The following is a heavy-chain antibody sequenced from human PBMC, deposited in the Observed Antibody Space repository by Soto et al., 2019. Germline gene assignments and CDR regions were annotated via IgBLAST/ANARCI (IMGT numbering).Heavy chain of an antibody. V-gene: IGHV3-23*01. CDR2: VSGSGGST. Sequence: HPGGSLRLSCAASGFTFNIYAISWVRQAPGKGLEWVSAVSGSGGSTYYADPVKGRFTISRDNSKNTLYLQMDSLRAEDTAVYYCAKEGEGFRPDYYYYMDVWGKGTTVTVSS. CDR1: GFTFNIYA. CDR3: AKEGEGFRPDYYYYMDV. J-gene: IGHJ6*03.